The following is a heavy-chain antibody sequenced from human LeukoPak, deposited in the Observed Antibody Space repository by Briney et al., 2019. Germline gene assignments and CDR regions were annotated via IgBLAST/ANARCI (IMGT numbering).Heavy chain of an antibody. D-gene: IGHD6-13*01. J-gene: IGHJ6*03. CDR2: IDHTGST. CDR1: DDSISIYY. V-gene: IGHV4-59*01. Sequence: PSETLSLTCSVSDDSISIYYWSWIRQPPGKGLEWIGYIDHTGSTNYNPSLNSRVTISRDTSENHFSLELSSVTAADTAVYFCARGRVSSSSWHSTYYYYFYMDVWGKGTTVTVSS. CDR3: ARGRVSSSSWHSTYYYYFYMDV.